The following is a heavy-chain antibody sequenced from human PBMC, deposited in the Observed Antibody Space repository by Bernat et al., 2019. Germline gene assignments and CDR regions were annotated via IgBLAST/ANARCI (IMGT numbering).Heavy chain of an antibody. J-gene: IGHJ4*02. Sequence: EVQLLESGGGLVQPGGSLRLSCAASGFTFSSYAMSWVRQAPGKGLEWVSAISGSGGSTYYADSVKGRFTISGDNSKNTLYLQMNSLRAEDTAGYYCGKRGGGKDYYGSGSFDYWGQGTLVTVSS. CDR2: ISGSGGST. V-gene: IGHV3-23*01. CDR3: GKRGGGKDYYGSGSFDY. CDR1: GFTFSSYA. D-gene: IGHD3-10*01.